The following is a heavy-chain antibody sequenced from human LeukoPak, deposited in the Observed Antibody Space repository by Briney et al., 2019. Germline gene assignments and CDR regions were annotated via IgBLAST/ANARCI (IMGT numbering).Heavy chain of an antibody. CDR3: ARVADGSYPFDAFDI. D-gene: IGHD1-26*01. CDR1: GSTFSSYA. Sequence: GGSLRLSCAASGSTFSSYAMHWVRQAPGKGLEYVSAISSNGGSTYYANSVKGRFTISRDNSKNTLYLQMGSLRAEDMAVYYCARVADGSYPFDAFDIWGQGTMVIVSS. CDR2: ISSNGGST. V-gene: IGHV3-64*01. J-gene: IGHJ3*02.